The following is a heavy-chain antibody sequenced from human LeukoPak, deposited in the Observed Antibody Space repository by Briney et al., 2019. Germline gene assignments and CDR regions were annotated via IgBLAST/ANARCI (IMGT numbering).Heavy chain of an antibody. Sequence: PGGSLRLSCAAFGFTFSSSAMNWVRQAPGEGLEWVGLIRSKTDGGTTDYAAPVKGRFTISRDDSKNTLYLQMNSLKTEDTAVYYCTTDREYDYPKGRDYWGQGTLVTVSS. CDR3: TTDREYDYPKGRDY. CDR1: GFTFSSSA. V-gene: IGHV3-15*01. J-gene: IGHJ4*02. D-gene: IGHD3-16*01. CDR2: IRSKTDGGTT.